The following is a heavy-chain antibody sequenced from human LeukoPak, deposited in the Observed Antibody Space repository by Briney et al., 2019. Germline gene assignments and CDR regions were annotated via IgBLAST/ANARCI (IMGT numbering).Heavy chain of an antibody. CDR3: ARDGGGNVDY. CDR1: GFTFNTFA. Sequence: GGSLRLSCVASGFTFNTFAFSWVRQAPGKGLEWVSAISGSGGSTYYADSVKGRFTISRDNSKNTLYLQMNSLRAEDTAVYYCARDGGGNVDYWGQGTLVTVSS. V-gene: IGHV3-23*01. CDR2: ISGSGGST. J-gene: IGHJ4*02. D-gene: IGHD4-23*01.